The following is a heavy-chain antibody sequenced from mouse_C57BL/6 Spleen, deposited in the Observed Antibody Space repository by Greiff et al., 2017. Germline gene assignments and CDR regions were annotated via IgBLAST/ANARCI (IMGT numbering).Heavy chain of an antibody. Sequence: EVMLVESGGGLVKPGGSLKLSCAASGFTFSSYAMSWVRQTPEKRLEWVATISDGGSYTYYPDNVKGRFTISRDNAKNNLYLQMSHLKSEDTAMYYCARGSSSYYYAMDYWGQGTSVTVSS. CDR1: GFTFSSYA. V-gene: IGHV5-4*03. D-gene: IGHD1-1*01. CDR3: ARGSSSYYYAMDY. CDR2: ISDGGSYT. J-gene: IGHJ4*01.